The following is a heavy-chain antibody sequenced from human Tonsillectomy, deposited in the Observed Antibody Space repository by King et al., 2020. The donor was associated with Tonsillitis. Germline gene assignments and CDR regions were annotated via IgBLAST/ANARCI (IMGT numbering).Heavy chain of an antibody. CDR1: GFAFSSYA. CDR3: AGGSWGVGPYYGMDV. Sequence: VQLVESGGAWVQPGGSLRLSCAASGFAFSSYAMSWVRQAPGKGPEWVSAITDSGSKTYYADSVEGRLTISRDNSKKTLYLQMNSLRAEDTAIYYCAGGSWGVGPYYGMDVWGRGTTITVSS. J-gene: IGHJ6*02. V-gene: IGHV3-23*04. D-gene: IGHD1-26*01. CDR2: ITDSGSKT.